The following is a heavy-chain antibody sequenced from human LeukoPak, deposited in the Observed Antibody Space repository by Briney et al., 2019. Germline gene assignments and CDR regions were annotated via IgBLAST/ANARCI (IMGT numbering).Heavy chain of an antibody. Sequence: PSETLSLTCAVYGGSFSGYYWSWIRQPPGKGLEWIGEINHSGSTNYNPSLKSRVTISVDTSKNQFSLKLSSVTAADTAVYYCARDGGCSGGSCYFGYWGQGTLVTVSS. CDR1: GGSFSGYY. CDR3: ARDGGCSGGSCYFGY. J-gene: IGHJ4*02. CDR2: INHSGST. D-gene: IGHD2-15*01. V-gene: IGHV4-34*01.